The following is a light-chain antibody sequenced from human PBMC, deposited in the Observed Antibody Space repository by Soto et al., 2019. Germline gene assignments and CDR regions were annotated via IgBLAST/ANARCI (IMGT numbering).Light chain of an antibody. CDR3: QQLNSFPIT. Sequence: DIQLTQSPSLLSASVGDRVTITCRASQGISSYLAWYQQRPGKAPKLLIYAASTLQSGVPSRFSGSGSGTEFTLTISSLQPEDFATYFCQQLNSFPITFGQGTRLEIK. V-gene: IGKV1-9*01. J-gene: IGKJ5*01. CDR2: AAS. CDR1: QGISSY.